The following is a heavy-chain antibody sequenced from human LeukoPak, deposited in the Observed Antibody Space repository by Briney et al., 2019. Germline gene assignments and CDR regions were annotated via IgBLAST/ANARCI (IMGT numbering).Heavy chain of an antibody. CDR3: ARPEYSSGSGFDY. Sequence: ASVKVSCKASGYTFTGYYMHWVRQAPGQGLEWMGWINPNSGGTNYAQKFQGWVTMTRDTSISTAYMELSRLRSDDTAVYYCARPEYSSGSGFDYWGQGTLVTVSS. J-gene: IGHJ4*02. CDR1: GYTFTGYY. D-gene: IGHD3-22*01. CDR2: INPNSGGT. V-gene: IGHV1-2*04.